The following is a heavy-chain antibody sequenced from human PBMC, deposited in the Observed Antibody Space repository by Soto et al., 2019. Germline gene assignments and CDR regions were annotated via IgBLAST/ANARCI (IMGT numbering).Heavy chain of an antibody. CDR3: ARVYPSDTRYGYVGNNWFDP. D-gene: IGHD5-18*01. J-gene: IGHJ5*02. V-gene: IGHV1-46*03. Sequence: QVQLVQSGAEVKKPGASVKVSCKASGYTFTSYYMHWVRQAPGQGLEWMGIINPSGGSTSYAQKFQGRVTMTRDTATGTVNMELSSLRSEDTAVYYCARVYPSDTRYGYVGNNWFDPWGQGTLVTVSS. CDR1: GYTFTSYY. CDR2: INPSGGST.